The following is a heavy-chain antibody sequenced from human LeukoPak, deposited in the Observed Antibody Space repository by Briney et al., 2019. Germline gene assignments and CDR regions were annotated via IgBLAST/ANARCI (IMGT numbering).Heavy chain of an antibody. CDR1: GFTFDDYT. Sequence: GGSLRLSCAASGFTFDDYTMHWVRHAPGKGLEWVSLITWDGGSSFYADSVRGRFTISRDNAKKSLYLQMNSLSAEDTALYYCARRYYYGSGGPDFWGQGTLVTVSS. J-gene: IGHJ4*02. CDR2: ITWDGGSS. D-gene: IGHD3-10*01. CDR3: ARRYYYGSGGPDF. V-gene: IGHV3-43*01.